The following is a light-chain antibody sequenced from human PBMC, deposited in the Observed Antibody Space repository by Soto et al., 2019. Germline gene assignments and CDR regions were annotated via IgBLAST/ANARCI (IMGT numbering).Light chain of an antibody. V-gene: IGKV2-28*01. Sequence: DIVMTQSPLSLPVTPGEPASISCRSSQSLLHSNGYNYLDWYLQKPGQSPQLLIYLGSNRASGVPDRFSGSGSGTEFTLKISRVEAEDAGLYYCMQALQTLWTFGEGTKVEIK. CDR3: MQALQTLWT. J-gene: IGKJ1*01. CDR1: QSLLHSNGYNY. CDR2: LGS.